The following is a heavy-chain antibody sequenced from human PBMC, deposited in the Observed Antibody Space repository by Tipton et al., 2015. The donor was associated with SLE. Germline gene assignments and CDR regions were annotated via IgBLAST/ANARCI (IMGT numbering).Heavy chain of an antibody. J-gene: IGHJ6*03. D-gene: IGHD2-21*02. CDR2: IYYSGST. CDR1: GGSISNYY. CDR3: ARGGLTYGYYYYMDV. Sequence: TLSLTCTVSGGSISNYYWSWIRQPPGKGLEWIGYIYYSGSTNYNPSLKSRVTISGDMSKNQFSLKLSSVTAADTAVYYCARGGLTYGYYYYMDVWGKGTTVTVSS. V-gene: IGHV4-59*12.